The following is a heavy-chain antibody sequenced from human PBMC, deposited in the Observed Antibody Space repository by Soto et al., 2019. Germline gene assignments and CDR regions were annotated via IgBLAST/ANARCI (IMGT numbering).Heavy chain of an antibody. CDR3: ARGLLYATTYFDY. D-gene: IGHD1-1*01. CDR2: IIPVVGTT. V-gene: IGHV1-69*06. Sequence: QVQLVQSGAEVKKPGSSVKVSCKASGDTFTTNSLNWVRQAPGQGLEWMGGIIPVVGTTKYAQKYQDRVTITGDKSTTAAYMALSSLRSDDTAVYYCARGLLYATTYFDYWGQGTPVTVSS. J-gene: IGHJ4*02. CDR1: GDTFTTNS.